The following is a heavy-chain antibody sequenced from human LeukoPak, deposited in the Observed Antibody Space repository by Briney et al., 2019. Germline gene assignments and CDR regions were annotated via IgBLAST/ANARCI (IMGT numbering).Heavy chain of an antibody. Sequence: PSETLSLTCTVSGGSISSGGYYWSWIRQHPGKGLEWIGYIYYSGSTYYNPSLKSRVTISVDTSKNQFSLKLSSVTAADTAVYYCARGGGSYSLYYFDYWGQGTLVTVSS. D-gene: IGHD1-26*01. V-gene: IGHV4-30-4*08. J-gene: IGHJ4*02. CDR1: GGSISSGGYY. CDR2: IYYSGST. CDR3: ARGGGSYSLYYFDY.